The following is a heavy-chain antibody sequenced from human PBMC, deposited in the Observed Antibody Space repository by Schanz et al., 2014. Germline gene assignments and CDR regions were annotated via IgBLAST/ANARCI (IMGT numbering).Heavy chain of an antibody. D-gene: IGHD3-10*02. CDR2: INTGGDST. J-gene: IGHJ4*02. V-gene: IGHV3-23*01. CDR3: AKNQYDDVDLSSFYFDF. Sequence: VHLLESGGGLVEPGGSLRLSCAASGFTFSSYAMSWVRQAPGKGLEWVSAINTGGDSTYYADSVKGRFTISRDSSKNTLYLQMNSLRPEDTAIYYCAKNQYDDVDLSSFYFDFWGQGTLVTVSS. CDR1: GFTFSSYA.